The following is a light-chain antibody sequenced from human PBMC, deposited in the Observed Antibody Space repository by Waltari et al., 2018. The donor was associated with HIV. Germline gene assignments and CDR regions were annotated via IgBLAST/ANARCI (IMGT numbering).Light chain of an antibody. V-gene: IGKV1-5*03. J-gene: IGKJ1*01. CDR2: RAS. CDR3: QQYKINWM. CDR1: QRISNY. Sequence: DIQMTQSPSTLSASIGDRVTITCRVTQRISNYLAWYQQNPGKVPKLLIYRASSLESGVTSRFSGSGSGTEFTLTISSLQPDDFATYYCQQYKINWMFGQGTKVEIK.